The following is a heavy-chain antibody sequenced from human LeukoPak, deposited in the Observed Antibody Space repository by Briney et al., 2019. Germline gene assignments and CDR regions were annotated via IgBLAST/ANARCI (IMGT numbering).Heavy chain of an antibody. J-gene: IGHJ6*03. CDR2: ISGSGGST. Sequence: PGGSLRLSCAASGFTFSSYAMSWVRQAPGKGLEWVSTISGSGGSTNYADSVKGRFTISRDNAKNSLYLQMNSLRAEDTAVYYCARVGTTNYYFYYMDVWGKGTTVTVSS. CDR3: ARVGTTNYYFYYMDV. CDR1: GFTFSSYA. D-gene: IGHD2-2*01. V-gene: IGHV3-23*01.